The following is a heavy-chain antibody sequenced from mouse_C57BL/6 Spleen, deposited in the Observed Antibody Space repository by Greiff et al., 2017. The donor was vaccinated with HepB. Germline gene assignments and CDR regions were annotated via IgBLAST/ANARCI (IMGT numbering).Heavy chain of an antibody. CDR2: ISDGGSYT. Sequence: EVQGVESGGGLVKPGGSLKLSCAASGFTFSSYAMSWVRQTPEKRLEWVATISDGGSYTYYPDNVKGRFTISSDNAKNNLYLQMSHLKSEDTAMYYCAREGGYGSLFDYWGQGTTLTVSS. V-gene: IGHV5-4*01. CDR3: AREGGYGSLFDY. D-gene: IGHD1-1*01. CDR1: GFTFSSYA. J-gene: IGHJ2*01.